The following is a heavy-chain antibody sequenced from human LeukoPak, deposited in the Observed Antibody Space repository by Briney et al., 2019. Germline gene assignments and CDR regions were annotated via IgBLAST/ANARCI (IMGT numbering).Heavy chain of an antibody. V-gene: IGHV1-18*01. D-gene: IGHD3-10*01. J-gene: IGHJ5*02. CDR3: ARPNYPGGSGSYGGTNWFDP. CDR2: ISADNLTP. Sequence: ASVKVSCKTSGYTFSDYGISWVRQAPGQGLEWMGWISADNLTPNLAQKFQGRVTMTTDTSTNTAYMELRSLRSDDTALYYCARPNYPGGSGSYGGTNWFDPWGQGTLVTVSS. CDR1: GYTFSDYG.